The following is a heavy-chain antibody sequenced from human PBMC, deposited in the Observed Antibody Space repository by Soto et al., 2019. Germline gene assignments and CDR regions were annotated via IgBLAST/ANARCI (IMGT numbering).Heavy chain of an antibody. V-gene: IGHV3-49*03. D-gene: IGHD6-19*01. J-gene: IGHJ3*02. CDR3: TRYGSGWLKAPGAFDI. CDR1: GFTLGDYA. Sequence: AGGSLRLSCTASGFTLGDYAMSWFRQAPGKGLEWVGFIRSKAYGGTTEYAASVKGRFTISRDDSKSIAYLQMNSLKTEDTAVNYCTRYGSGWLKAPGAFDIWGQGTMVTV. CDR2: IRSKAYGGTT.